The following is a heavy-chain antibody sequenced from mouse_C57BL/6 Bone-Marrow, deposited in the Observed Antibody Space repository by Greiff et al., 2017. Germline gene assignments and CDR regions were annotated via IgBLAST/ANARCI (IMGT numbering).Heavy chain of an antibody. D-gene: IGHD1-1*01. J-gene: IGHJ1*03. CDR1: GYTFTSYW. V-gene: IGHV1-64*01. CDR3: AREYYGIHWYFDV. Sequence: QVQLQQPGAELVKPGASVKLSCKASGYTFTSYWMHWVKQRPGQGLEWIGMIHPNSGSTNYNEKFKSKATLTVDKSSSTAYMQLSSLTSEDSAVYDCAREYYGIHWYFDVWGTGTTVTVSS. CDR2: IHPNSGST.